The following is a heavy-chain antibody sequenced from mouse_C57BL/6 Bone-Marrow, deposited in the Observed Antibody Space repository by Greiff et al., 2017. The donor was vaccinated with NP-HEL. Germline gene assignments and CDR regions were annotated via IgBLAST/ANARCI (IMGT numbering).Heavy chain of an antibody. CDR3: AREALYDGYDWYFDV. CDR1: GYTFTSYW. V-gene: IGHV1-64*01. CDR2: IHPNSGST. D-gene: IGHD2-3*01. J-gene: IGHJ1*03. Sequence: VQLQQSGAELVKPGASVKLSCKASGYTFTSYWMHWVKQRPGQGLEWIGMIHPNSGSTNYNEKFKSKATLTVDKSSSTAYMQLSSLTSEDSAVYYCAREALYDGYDWYFDVWGTGTTVTVSS.